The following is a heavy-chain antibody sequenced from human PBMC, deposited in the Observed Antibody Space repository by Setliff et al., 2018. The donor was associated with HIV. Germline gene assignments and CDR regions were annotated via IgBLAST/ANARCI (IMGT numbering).Heavy chain of an antibody. J-gene: IGHJ4*02. Sequence: PGGSLRLSCAASGFIFVSSAMHWVRQAPGKGLEWVSILYGTGGTYYADSVKGRFTISRDSSKSTLYLQMNSLRAEDTAVYYCARGGEYFDYWGQGTLVTVS. CDR1: GFIFVSSA. V-gene: IGHV3-53*01. D-gene: IGHD4-17*01. CDR3: ARGGEYFDY. CDR2: LYGTGGT.